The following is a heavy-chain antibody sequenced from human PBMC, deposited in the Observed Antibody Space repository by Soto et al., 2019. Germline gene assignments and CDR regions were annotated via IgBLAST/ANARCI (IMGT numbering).Heavy chain of an antibody. D-gene: IGHD6-13*01. V-gene: IGHV4-4*07. CDR1: GGSFSGYY. CDR3: VRDRADFSSTYYHYFSV. J-gene: IGHJ2*01. Sequence: LETLSLTCAVYGGSFSGYYWSWIRQSAGKGLEWIGRIYSTGTTNFNPSLKSRLTMSMDMSKNQVSLNLTSVTAADTAVYYCVRDRADFSSTYYHYFSVWGRGTLVTVSS. CDR2: IYSTGTT.